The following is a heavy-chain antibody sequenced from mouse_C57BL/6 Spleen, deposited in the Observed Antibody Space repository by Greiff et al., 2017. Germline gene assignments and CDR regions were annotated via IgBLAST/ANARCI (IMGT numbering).Heavy chain of an antibody. CDR3: ASTTMVTTYYFDY. CDR1: GYTFTDYY. V-gene: IGHV1-26*01. D-gene: IGHD2-2*01. CDR2: INPNNGGT. J-gene: IGHJ2*01. Sequence: EVQLQQSGPELVKPGASVKISCKASGYTFTDYYMNWVKQSHGKSLEWIGDINPNNGGTSYTQKFKGKATLTVDKSSSTAYMELRSLTSEDSAVYYCASTTMVTTYYFDYWGQGTTLTVTS.